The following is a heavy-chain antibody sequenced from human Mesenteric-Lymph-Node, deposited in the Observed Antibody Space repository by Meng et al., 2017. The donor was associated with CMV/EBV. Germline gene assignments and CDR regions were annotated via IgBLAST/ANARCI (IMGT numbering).Heavy chain of an antibody. D-gene: IGHD2/OR15-2a*01. J-gene: IGHJ6*02. V-gene: IGHV3-73*01. Sequence: GGSLRLSCTASGFTFGDYALTWVRQAPGKGLEWVGRIRSKNNDYATTYGASVKGRFTISRDDSKNTAYLQMNSLKSEDTAVYYCSGSPIYAMDVWGQGTTVTVSS. CDR2: IRSKNNDYAT. CDR3: SGSPIYAMDV. CDR1: GFTFGDYA.